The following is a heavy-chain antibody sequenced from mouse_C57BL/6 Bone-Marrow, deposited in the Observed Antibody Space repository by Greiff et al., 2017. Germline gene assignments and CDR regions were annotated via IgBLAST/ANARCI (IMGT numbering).Heavy chain of an antibody. J-gene: IGHJ4*01. CDR1: GFNIKDYY. CDR2: IDPEDGDT. D-gene: IGHD2-1*01. Sequence: LVESGAELVRPGASVKLSCTASGFNIKDYYMHWVKQRPEQGLEWIGRIDPEDGDTEYAPKFQGKATMTADTSSNTAYLQLSSLTSEDTAVYYCTTYHYGKDYAMDYCGQGTSVTVSS. CDR3: TTYHYGKDYAMDY. V-gene: IGHV14-1*01.